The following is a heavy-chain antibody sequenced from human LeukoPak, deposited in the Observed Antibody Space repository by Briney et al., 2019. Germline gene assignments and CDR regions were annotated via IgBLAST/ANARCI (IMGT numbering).Heavy chain of an antibody. D-gene: IGHD2-2*01. CDR2: INHSGST. CDR1: GGSFSGYY. Sequence: SETLSLTCAVYGGSFSGYYWSWIRQPPGKGLEWTGEINHSGSTNYNPSLKSRVTISVDTSKNQFSLKLSSVTAADTAVYYCARGGVVVPAAMSNWFDPWGQGTLVTVSS. CDR3: ARGGVVVPAAMSNWFDP. V-gene: IGHV4-34*01. J-gene: IGHJ5*02.